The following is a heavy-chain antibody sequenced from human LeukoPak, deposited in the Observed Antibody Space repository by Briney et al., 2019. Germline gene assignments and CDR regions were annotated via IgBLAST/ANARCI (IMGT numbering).Heavy chain of an antibody. J-gene: IGHJ4*02. CDR2: VSGRADST. CDR3: AKAVDSRGYNYGRGADY. CDR1: GYIFSSYS. Sequence: EALRLSWAASGYIFSSYSMSWVREAPWKGLEWVSAVSGRADSTCYADSVKGRFTISRDNSKNTPYLQMGSLRAEDTAVYYCAKAVDSRGYNYGRGADYWGQGTLVTVSS. V-gene: IGHV3-23*01. D-gene: IGHD3-22*01.